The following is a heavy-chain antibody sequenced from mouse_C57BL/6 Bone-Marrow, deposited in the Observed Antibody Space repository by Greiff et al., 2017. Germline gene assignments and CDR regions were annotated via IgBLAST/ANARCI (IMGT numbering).Heavy chain of an antibody. CDR2: IDPSDSYT. J-gene: IGHJ1*03. CDR3: ARDYGSSPWYFDV. Sequence: QVQLQQPGAELVRPGTSVKLSCKASGYTFTSYWMHWVKQRPGQGLEWIGVIDPSDSYTNYNQKFKGKATLTVDTSSSTAYMQLSSLTSEDSAVYYGARDYGSSPWYFDVWGTGTTVTVSS. D-gene: IGHD1-1*01. V-gene: IGHV1-59*01. CDR1: GYTFTSYW.